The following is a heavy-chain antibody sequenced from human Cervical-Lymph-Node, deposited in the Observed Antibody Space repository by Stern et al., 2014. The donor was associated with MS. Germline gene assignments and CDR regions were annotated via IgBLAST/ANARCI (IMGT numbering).Heavy chain of an antibody. V-gene: IGHV3-33*01. D-gene: IGHD6-13*01. CDR1: GFSFSRYA. Sequence: VQLVESGGGVVQPGRSLRLSCAASGFSFSRYAMHWVRQAPGKGLEWVALIWYDGRNPSLADSVTGRFTISRNNFKNTLYLQMNSLRAEDTAVYYCASAYSSSHYYFDYWGQGTLVTVSS. J-gene: IGHJ4*02. CDR2: IWYDGRNP. CDR3: ASAYSSSHYYFDY.